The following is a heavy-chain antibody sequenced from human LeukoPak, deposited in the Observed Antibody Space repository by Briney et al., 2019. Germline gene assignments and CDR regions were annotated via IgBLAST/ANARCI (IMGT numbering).Heavy chain of an antibody. D-gene: IGHD2-15*01. CDR2: IYYSGSS. CDR3: ARLLTGSFYGMDV. CDR1: GGSVSSVSYY. V-gene: IGHV4-61*01. J-gene: IGHJ6*02. Sequence: SETLSLTCTVSGGSVSSVSYYWSWIRQPPGTGLEWIGYIYYSGSSSYNPALKSRVTISLDTSKNQFSLKLSSVTAADTAVYYCARLLTGSFYGMDVWGQGTTVTVSS.